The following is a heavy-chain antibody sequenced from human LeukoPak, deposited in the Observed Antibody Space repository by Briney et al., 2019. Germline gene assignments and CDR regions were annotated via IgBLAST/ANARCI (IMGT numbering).Heavy chain of an antibody. CDR3: ARSLEYSSSWYIRGMDV. D-gene: IGHD6-13*01. Sequence: ASVKVSCKASGYTFTGYYMHWVRQAPGQGLEWMGWINPNSGGTNYAQKFQGWVTMTRDTSISTAYMELSRLRSDDTAVYYCARSLEYSSSWYIRGMDVWGQGTTVTVSS. CDR2: INPNSGGT. V-gene: IGHV1-2*04. CDR1: GYTFTGYY. J-gene: IGHJ6*02.